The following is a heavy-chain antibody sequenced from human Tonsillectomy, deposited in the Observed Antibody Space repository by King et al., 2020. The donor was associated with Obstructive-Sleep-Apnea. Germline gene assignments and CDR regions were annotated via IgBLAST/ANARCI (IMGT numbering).Heavy chain of an antibody. CDR3: VRELSCWFHS. J-gene: IGHJ5*02. Sequence: QLVQSGGGLVKPGGSLRLSCAASGFTFSDYHMSWIRQAPGKGLEWVSYISSSGGIIYYADSVKGRFTISRDNAKNSLYLQMNSLSAEDTAVYYCVRELSCWFHSWGQGTLVTVSS. V-gene: IGHV3-11*01. CDR2: ISSSGGII. D-gene: IGHD2-2*01. CDR1: GFTFSDYH.